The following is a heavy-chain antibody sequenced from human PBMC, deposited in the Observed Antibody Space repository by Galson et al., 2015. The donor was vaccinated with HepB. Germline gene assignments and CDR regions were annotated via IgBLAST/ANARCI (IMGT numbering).Heavy chain of an antibody. J-gene: IGHJ4*02. CDR2: ISGSGGST. V-gene: IGHV3-23*01. D-gene: IGHD3-16*02. CDR3: AKSDGFGGIIDFDY. Sequence: SLRLSCAASGFTFSNYAMSWVRQAPGKGLEWVSVISGSGGSTYYADSVKGRFTISRDNSKNTVSLQMNSLRAEDTAVYYCAKSDGFGGIIDFDYWGQGTLVTVSS. CDR1: GFTFSNYA.